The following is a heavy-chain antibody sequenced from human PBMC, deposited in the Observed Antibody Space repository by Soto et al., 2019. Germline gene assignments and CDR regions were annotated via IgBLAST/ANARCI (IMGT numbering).Heavy chain of an antibody. CDR3: ARVYCSGGSCYSIDH. J-gene: IGHJ4*02. CDR1: GYTFTSYG. Sequence: ASVKVSCKASGYTFTSYGISWVRQAPGQGLEWMGWISAYNGNTNYAQKLQGRVTMTTDTSTSTAYMELRSLRSDDTAVYYCARVYCSGGSCYSIDHWGQGTLVTVSS. D-gene: IGHD2-15*01. V-gene: IGHV1-18*01. CDR2: ISAYNGNT.